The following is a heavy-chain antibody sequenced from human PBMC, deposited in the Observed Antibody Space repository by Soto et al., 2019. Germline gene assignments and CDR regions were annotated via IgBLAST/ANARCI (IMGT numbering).Heavy chain of an antibody. Sequence: SETLSLTCAVSGGSISSGGYSWSWIRQPPGKGLEWIGYIYHSGSTYYNPSLKSRVTISVDRSKNQFSLKLSSVTAADTAVYYCARSNCYGSGSYYNWGRGTLVTVSS. CDR2: IYHSGST. CDR3: ARSNCYGSGSYYN. V-gene: IGHV4-30-2*01. J-gene: IGHJ4*02. CDR1: GGSISSGGYS. D-gene: IGHD3-10*01.